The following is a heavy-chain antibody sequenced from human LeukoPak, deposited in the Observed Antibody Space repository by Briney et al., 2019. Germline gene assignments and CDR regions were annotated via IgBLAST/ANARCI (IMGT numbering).Heavy chain of an antibody. D-gene: IGHD2-15*01. CDR1: GGTFSSYA. V-gene: IGHV1-69*05. J-gene: IGHJ3*02. CDR3: ALRPGGGSDAFDI. CDR2: IIPIFGTA. Sequence: SVKVSCKASGGTFSSYAISWVRQAPGQGLEWMGRIIPIFGTANYAQKFQGRVTITTDESTITAYMELSSLRSEDTAVYYCALRPGGGSDAFDIWGQGTMVTVSS.